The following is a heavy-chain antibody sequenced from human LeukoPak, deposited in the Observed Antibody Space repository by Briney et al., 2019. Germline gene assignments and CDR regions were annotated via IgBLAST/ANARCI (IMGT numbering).Heavy chain of an antibody. CDR2: FSNGGTT. CDR1: GFTIRSYG. D-gene: IGHD3-22*01. CDR3: ARGNDSSGFYYFDY. Sequence: PGGSLRLSCAVSGFTIRSYGVSWVRQAPGKGLEWLTGFSNGGTTHSRDSVKGRFTISRDTSKNTVYLQMNSLRAEDTAVYYCARGNDSSGFYYFDYWGQGTLVTVSS. V-gene: IGHV3-23*01. J-gene: IGHJ4*02.